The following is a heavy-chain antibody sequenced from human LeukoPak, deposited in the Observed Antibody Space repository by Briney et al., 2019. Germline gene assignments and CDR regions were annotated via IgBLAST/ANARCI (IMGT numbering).Heavy chain of an antibody. Sequence: SETLSLTCAVYGGSFSGYYWSWIRQPPGKGLEWIGEINHSGSTNCNPSLKSRVTISVDTSKNQFSLKLSSVTAADTAVYYCASLWPYQLSAFDIWGQGTMVTVSS. CDR2: INHSGST. CDR3: ASLWPYQLSAFDI. J-gene: IGHJ3*02. V-gene: IGHV4-34*01. D-gene: IGHD2-2*01. CDR1: GGSFSGYY.